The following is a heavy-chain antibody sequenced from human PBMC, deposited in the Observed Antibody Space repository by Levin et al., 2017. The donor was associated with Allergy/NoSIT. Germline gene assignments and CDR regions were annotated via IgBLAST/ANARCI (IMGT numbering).Heavy chain of an antibody. CDR1: GFTFNNYA. V-gene: IGHV3-23*01. Sequence: VASVKVSCAASGFTFNNYAMSWVRQAPGKGLEWVSAISNSGTDTYYADSVKGRFTISRENSKNTLYLQMNSLRAEDTAVYYCAKRPSVCSSSSCLDYWGQGTLVTVSS. CDR2: ISNSGTDT. J-gene: IGHJ4*02. CDR3: AKRPSVCSSSSCLDY. D-gene: IGHD2-2*01.